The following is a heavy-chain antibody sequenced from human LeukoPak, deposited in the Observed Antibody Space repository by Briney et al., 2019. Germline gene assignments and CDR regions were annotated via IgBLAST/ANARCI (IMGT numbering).Heavy chain of an antibody. CDR1: GFTFSSNG. J-gene: IGHJ4*02. V-gene: IGHV3-30*18. D-gene: IGHD2-2*02. CDR3: AKGGRGTYCSSTSCYSALGFDY. CDR2: ISYDGSNK. Sequence: GGSLRLSCAASGFTFSSNGMHWVRQAPGKGLEWVAVISYDGSNKYYADSVKGRFTISRDNSKNTLYLQMNSLRAEDTAVHYCAKGGRGTYCSSTSCYSALGFDYWGQGTLVTVSP.